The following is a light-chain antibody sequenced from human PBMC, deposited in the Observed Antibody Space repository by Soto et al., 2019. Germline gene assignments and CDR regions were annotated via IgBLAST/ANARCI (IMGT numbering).Light chain of an antibody. V-gene: IGLV2-8*01. J-gene: IGLJ2*01. CDR2: EVS. CDR3: SSYAGSNNLGVV. Sequence: QSVLTQPPSASGSPGQSVTISCTGTSSDVGGYNYVSWYQQHPGKAPKLMIYEVSKRPSGVPDRFSGSKSGNTASLTVSGLQADDVADYYCSSYAGSNNLGVVFGGGTKLTVL. CDR1: SSDVGGYNY.